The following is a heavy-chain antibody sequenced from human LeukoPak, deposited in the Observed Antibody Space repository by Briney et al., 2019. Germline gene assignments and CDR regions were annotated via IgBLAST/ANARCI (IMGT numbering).Heavy chain of an antibody. Sequence: GGSLRLSCAASGFTFSSYAMNWVRQAPGKGLEWVSVISGSGGGTYYADSVKGRFTISRHNSKNTLYLQMNSLRAEDTAVYYCARVPRGGWEPYFGYWGQGTLVTVSS. D-gene: IGHD4-23*01. CDR1: GFTFSSYA. CDR2: ISGSGGGT. CDR3: ARVPRGGWEPYFGY. J-gene: IGHJ4*02. V-gene: IGHV3-23*01.